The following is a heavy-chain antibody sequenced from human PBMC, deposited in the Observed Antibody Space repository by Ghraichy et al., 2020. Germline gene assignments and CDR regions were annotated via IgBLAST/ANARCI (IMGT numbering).Heavy chain of an antibody. D-gene: IGHD4-17*01. CDR2: INHSGST. V-gene: IGHV4-34*01. Sequence: SETLSLTCAVYGGSFSGYYWSWIRQPPGKGLEWIGEINHSGSTNYNPSLKSRVTISVDTSKNQFSLKLSSVTAADTAVYYCARGLYGDRERIDYWGQGTLVTVSS. CDR3: ARGLYGDRERIDY. J-gene: IGHJ4*02. CDR1: GGSFSGYY.